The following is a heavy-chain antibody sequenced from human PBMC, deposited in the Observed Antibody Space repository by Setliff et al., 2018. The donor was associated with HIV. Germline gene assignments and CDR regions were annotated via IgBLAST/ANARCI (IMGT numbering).Heavy chain of an antibody. V-gene: IGHV3-23*01. CDR3: AKRGLYYFDY. CDR1: GFTVSNAW. CDR2: ISGSGGGT. Sequence: LSLSCAASGFTVSNAWMSWVRQAPGKGLEWVSTISGSGGGTNYADSVKGRFTISRDNSKNTLYLQMNSLRAEDTAVYYCAKRGLYYFDYWGQGTLVTVSS. J-gene: IGHJ4*02.